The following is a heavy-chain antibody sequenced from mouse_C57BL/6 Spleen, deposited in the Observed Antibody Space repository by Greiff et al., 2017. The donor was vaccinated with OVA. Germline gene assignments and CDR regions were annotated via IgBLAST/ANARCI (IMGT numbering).Heavy chain of an antibody. CDR3: ARSPLLLRYAMDY. D-gene: IGHD1-1*01. Sequence: EVQLQQSGPELVKPGASVKISCKASGYTFTDYYMNWVKQSHGKSLEWIGDSNPNNGGTSYNQKFKGKATLSVDKSSSTAYMELRSLTSEDSSVYYCARSPLLLRYAMDYWGQGTSVTVSS. J-gene: IGHJ4*01. CDR2: SNPNNGGT. V-gene: IGHV1-26*01. CDR1: GYTFTDYY.